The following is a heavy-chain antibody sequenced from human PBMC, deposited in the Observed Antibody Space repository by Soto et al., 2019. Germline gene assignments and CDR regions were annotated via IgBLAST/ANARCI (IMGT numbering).Heavy chain of an antibody. CDR1: GYTFTSYG. D-gene: IGHD2-15*01. J-gene: IGHJ5*02. CDR2: ISAYNGNT. V-gene: IGHV1-18*01. CDR3: ARAVLGYCSGGSCLNWFDP. Sequence: ASLKVSCKASGYTFTSYGISWVRHAHRQGLEWMGWISAYNGNTNYAQKLQGRVTMTTDTSTSTAYMELRSLRSDDTAVYYCARAVLGYCSGGSCLNWFDPWGQGTLVTVSS.